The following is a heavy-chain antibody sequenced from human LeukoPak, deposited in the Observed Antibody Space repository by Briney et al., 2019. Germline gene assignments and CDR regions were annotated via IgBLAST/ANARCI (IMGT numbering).Heavy chain of an antibody. CDR3: ARVVGRDGYNCPQD. V-gene: IGHV4-59*01. CDR2: IYYSGST. Sequence: SETLSLTCTVSGGSISSYYWNWIRQPPGKGLEWIGYIYYSGSTNYNPSLKSRVTISVDTSKNQFSLKLSSVTAADTAVYYCARVVGRDGYNCPQDWGQGTLVAVSS. CDR1: GGSISSYY. D-gene: IGHD5-24*01. J-gene: IGHJ4*02.